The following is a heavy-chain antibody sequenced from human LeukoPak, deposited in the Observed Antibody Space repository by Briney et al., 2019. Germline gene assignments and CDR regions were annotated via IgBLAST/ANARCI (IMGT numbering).Heavy chain of an antibody. Sequence: PGGSLRLSCAASGFTFSSSAMSWVRQVPGKGLEWVSGISASGGSTYYADSVRGRFTISRDNSKNTLYVQMNSLRDEDTAVYYCAKEVSVYGSGSTYDYWGQGTLVTVSS. V-gene: IGHV3-23*01. CDR3: AKEVSVYGSGSTYDY. CDR1: GFTFSSSA. D-gene: IGHD3-10*01. J-gene: IGHJ4*02. CDR2: ISASGGST.